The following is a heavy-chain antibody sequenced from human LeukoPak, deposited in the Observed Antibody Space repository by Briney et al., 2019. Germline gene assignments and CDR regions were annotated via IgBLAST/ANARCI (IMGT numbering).Heavy chain of an antibody. Sequence: SGTLSLTCAVSGGSISSSDWWSWVRLPPGKGLEWIGEIYHSGSTNYNPSLKSRVTISLDMFKNQFSLKVSSVTAADTAVYYCASSWTEGCWGPGTLVTVSS. J-gene: IGHJ4*02. CDR1: GGSISSSDW. CDR3: ASSWTEGC. D-gene: IGHD6-6*01. V-gene: IGHV4-4*02. CDR2: IYHSGST.